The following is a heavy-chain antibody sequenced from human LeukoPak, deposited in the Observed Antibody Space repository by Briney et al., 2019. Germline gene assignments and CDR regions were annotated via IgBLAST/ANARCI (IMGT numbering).Heavy chain of an antibody. CDR1: GFTFSSYW. CDR2: ITSDGSST. CDR3: AGRRRDGYNYSDY. V-gene: IGHV3-74*01. Sequence: GGSLRLSCAVSGFTFSSYWMYWVRQAPGKGLVWVSRITSDGSSTFYADSVKGRFTISRDSAKNTLYLRMNSLRAEDTAVYYCAGRRRDGYNYSDYWGQGTLVTVSS. D-gene: IGHD5-24*01. J-gene: IGHJ4*02.